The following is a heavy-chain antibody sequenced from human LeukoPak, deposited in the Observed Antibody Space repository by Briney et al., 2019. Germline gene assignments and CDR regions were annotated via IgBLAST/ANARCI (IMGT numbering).Heavy chain of an antibody. V-gene: IGHV3-30-3*01. CDR2: ISYDGSNK. D-gene: IGHD3-10*01. J-gene: IGHJ4*02. CDR1: GFTFSSYA. Sequence: GGSLRLSCAASGFTFSSYAMHWVRQAPGKGLEWVAVISYDGSNKYYADSVKGRFTISRDNSKNTLYLQLSGLRVEDTAVYYCARDLTGSFTFDYWGQGTLVTVSS. CDR3: ARDLTGSFTFDY.